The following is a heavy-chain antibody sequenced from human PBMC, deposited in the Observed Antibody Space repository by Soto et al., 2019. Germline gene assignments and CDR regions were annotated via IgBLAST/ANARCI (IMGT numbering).Heavy chain of an antibody. J-gene: IGHJ6*03. CDR2: ITSSSSAI. D-gene: IGHD2-2*01. CDR1: GFIFSTYS. V-gene: IGHV3-48*01. CDR3: ARALYCSSPSCYGGDYYMDV. Sequence: EVQLVESGGGLVQPGGSLRLSCAASGFIFSTYSMNWVRQAPGKGLEWVSHITSSSSAIFYADSVKGRFTISRDNAKNSQYLQMNSLRAEDTAVYYCARALYCSSPSCYGGDYYMDVWGKGTTVTVSS.